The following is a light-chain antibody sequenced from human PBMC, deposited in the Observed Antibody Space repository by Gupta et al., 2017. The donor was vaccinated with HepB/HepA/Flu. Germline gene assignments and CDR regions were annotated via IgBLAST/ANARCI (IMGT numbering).Light chain of an antibody. CDR2: DAS. CDR1: LSVSSY. V-gene: IGKV3-11*01. CDR3: QQRSNWPT. J-gene: IGKJ1*01. Sequence: DIVLTQSPATLSLSPGERATLSCRASLSVSSYVAWYQQKPGQAPKLLIYDASNRATGIPARFSGSGSGTDFTLTISSLEPEDFAVYYCQQRSNWPTFGQGTKVEIK.